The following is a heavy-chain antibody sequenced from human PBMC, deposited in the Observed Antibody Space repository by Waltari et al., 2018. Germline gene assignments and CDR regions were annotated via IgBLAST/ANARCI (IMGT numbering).Heavy chain of an antibody. Sequence: QVQLQESGPGLVKPSQTLSLTCTVSGGSISRGGYYWSWIRQHPGKGLEWIGYIYYSGSTYYNPSLKSRVTISVDTSKNQFSLKLSSVTAADTAVYYCARGRYYYGSGSSNWFDPWGQGTLVTVSS. D-gene: IGHD3-10*01. CDR1: GGSISRGGYY. CDR2: IYYSGST. CDR3: ARGRYYYGSGSSNWFDP. J-gene: IGHJ5*02. V-gene: IGHV4-31*03.